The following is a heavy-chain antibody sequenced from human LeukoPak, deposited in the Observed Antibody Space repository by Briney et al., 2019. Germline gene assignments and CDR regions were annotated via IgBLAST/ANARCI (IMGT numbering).Heavy chain of an antibody. CDR3: ARERSIMITFGGVIVLDY. D-gene: IGHD3-16*02. Sequence: GGSLRLSCAASGFTFSSYAMHWVRQAPGKGLEWVAVISYDGSNKYYADSVKGRFTIFRDNSKNTLYLQMNSLRAEDTAVYYCARERSIMITFGGVIVLDYWGQGTLVTVSS. J-gene: IGHJ4*02. CDR1: GFTFSSYA. CDR2: ISYDGSNK. V-gene: IGHV3-30*04.